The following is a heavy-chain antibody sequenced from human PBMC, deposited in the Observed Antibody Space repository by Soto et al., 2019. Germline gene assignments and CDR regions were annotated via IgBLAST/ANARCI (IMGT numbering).Heavy chain of an antibody. J-gene: IGHJ6*03. Sequence: PSAALSLTCTRAGGSFSGYYWSWIRQPPGKGLEWIGYIYYSGSTNYNPSLKSRVTISADTSKNQFSLKLSSVTAAGTAVYYCASRDFWSGSQDYYYMDVWGKGTTVTVSS. CDR2: IYYSGST. CDR3: ASRDFWSGSQDYYYMDV. D-gene: IGHD3-3*01. CDR1: GGSFSGYY. V-gene: IGHV4-59*01.